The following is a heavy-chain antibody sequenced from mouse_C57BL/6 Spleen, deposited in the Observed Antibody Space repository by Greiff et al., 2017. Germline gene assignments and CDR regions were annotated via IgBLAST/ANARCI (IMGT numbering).Heavy chain of an antibody. Sequence: QVQLQQSGAELVKPGASVKLSCKASGYTFTEYTIHWVQQRSGQGLEWIGWFYPGSGSIKYNEKFKDKATLTADKSSSTVYMELSRLTSEDSAVYVCARRTYGSSYYYAMDYWGQGTSVTVSS. V-gene: IGHV1-62-2*01. J-gene: IGHJ4*01. CDR2: FYPGSGSI. CDR1: GYTFTEYT. CDR3: ARRTYGSSYYYAMDY. D-gene: IGHD1-1*01.